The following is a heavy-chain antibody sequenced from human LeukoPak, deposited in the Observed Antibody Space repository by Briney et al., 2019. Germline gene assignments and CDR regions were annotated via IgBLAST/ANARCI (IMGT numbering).Heavy chain of an antibody. J-gene: IGHJ4*02. Sequence: ASVKVSCKVSGHSLTKFTMEWVRQAPGKGLEWMGGFDPERGETIHAQKFQGRFTMTEDTSTDTAYMELNRLTSEDTAVYYCATGSIVYDFWGQGTLVTVSS. CDR1: GHSLTKFT. D-gene: IGHD1-26*01. V-gene: IGHV1-24*01. CDR2: FDPERGET. CDR3: ATGSIVYDF.